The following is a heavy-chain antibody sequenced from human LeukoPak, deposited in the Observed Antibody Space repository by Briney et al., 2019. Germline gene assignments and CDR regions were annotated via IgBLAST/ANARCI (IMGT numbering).Heavy chain of an antibody. J-gene: IGHJ5*02. V-gene: IGHV3-74*01. Sequence: GGSLRLSWEASGFTLNKYWMHWVRQAPGKGLVWVSRITGDGSDIAYADSVKGRFTVSRDDAKNILFLQMTSLRVEDTAIYYCSRDAYTTTSNSLDPWGQGTLVTVSS. D-gene: IGHD4-17*01. CDR3: SRDAYTTTSNSLDP. CDR2: ITGDGSDI. CDR1: GFTLNKYW.